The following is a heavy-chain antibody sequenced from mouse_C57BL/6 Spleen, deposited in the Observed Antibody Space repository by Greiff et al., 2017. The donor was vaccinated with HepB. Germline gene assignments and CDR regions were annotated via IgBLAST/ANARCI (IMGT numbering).Heavy chain of an antibody. D-gene: IGHD2-4*01. Sequence: DVKLVESEGGLVQPGSSMKLSCTASGFTFSDYYMAWVRQVPEKGLEWVANINYDGSSTYYLDSLKSRFIISRDNAKNILYLQMSSLKSEDTATYYCAREAITSYFDYWGQGTTLTVSS. CDR1: GFTFSDYY. CDR3: AREAITSYFDY. J-gene: IGHJ2*01. V-gene: IGHV5-16*01. CDR2: INYDGSST.